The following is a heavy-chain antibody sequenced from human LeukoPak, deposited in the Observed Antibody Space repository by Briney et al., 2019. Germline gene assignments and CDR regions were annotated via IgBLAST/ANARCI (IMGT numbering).Heavy chain of an antibody. CDR2: IHYSGVT. CDR1: GDSMNRGSYF. D-gene: IGHD2-8*02. Sequence: SETLSLTCTVSGDSMNRGSYFWGWIRQPPGKGLEWIGGIHYSGVTYYNPSLKGRVTTSKDTSKSQFSLKLPSVPAADTAVYYCARLLGHAYWGQGILVAVSS. J-gene: IGHJ4*02. CDR3: ARLLGHAY. V-gene: IGHV4-39*01.